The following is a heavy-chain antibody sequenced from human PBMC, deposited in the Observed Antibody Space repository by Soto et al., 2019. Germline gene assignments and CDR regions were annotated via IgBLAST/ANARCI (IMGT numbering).Heavy chain of an antibody. Sequence: QVQLVESGGGVVQPGRSLRLSCAASGFTFSSYAMHWVRQAPGKGLEWVAVISYDGSNKYYADSVKGRFTISRDNSKNTLYLQMNSLRAEDTAVYYCARDRGAGSGSYFIFLFYWGLGTLVTVSS. CDR1: GFTFSSYA. V-gene: IGHV3-30-3*01. CDR2: ISYDGSNK. J-gene: IGHJ4*02. CDR3: ARDRGAGSGSYFIFLFY. D-gene: IGHD3-10*01.